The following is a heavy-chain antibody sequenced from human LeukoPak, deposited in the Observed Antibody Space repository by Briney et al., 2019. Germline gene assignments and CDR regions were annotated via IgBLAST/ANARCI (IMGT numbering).Heavy chain of an antibody. V-gene: IGHV1-69*04. CDR2: VIPILGIA. Sequence: SVKVSCKASGGTFSSYAISWVRQAPRQGLEWMGRVIPILGIANYAQKFQGRVTITADKSTSTAYMELSSLRSEDTAVYYCARDNAFDIWGQGTMVTVSS. CDR3: ARDNAFDI. CDR1: GGTFSSYA. J-gene: IGHJ3*02.